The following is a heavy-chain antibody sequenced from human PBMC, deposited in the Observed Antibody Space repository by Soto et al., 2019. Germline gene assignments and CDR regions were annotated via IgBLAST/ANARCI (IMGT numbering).Heavy chain of an antibody. CDR3: TTDEVRATVRNYYYYGMDV. D-gene: IGHD4-4*01. J-gene: IGHJ6*02. CDR1: YFTFGNLW. V-gene: IGHV3-15*07. CDR2: IKSKTDGGTT. Sequence: GGSLRVPNAASYFTFGNLWGNWIRQAQGQGLQWVGRIKSKTDGGTTDYAAPVKGRFTISRDDSKNTLYLQMNSLKTEDTAVYYCTTDEVRATVRNYYYYGMDVWGQGTTVTSP.